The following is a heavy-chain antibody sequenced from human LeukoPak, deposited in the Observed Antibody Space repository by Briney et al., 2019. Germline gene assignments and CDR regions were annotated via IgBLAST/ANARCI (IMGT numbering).Heavy chain of an antibody. J-gene: IGHJ3*02. CDR3: ASDSLRPLRVRGATAAFDI. D-gene: IGHD3-10*01. CDR2: IYYSGST. CDR1: GGSISSGGYY. V-gene: IGHV4-31*03. Sequence: SETLSLTCTVSGGSISSGGYYWSWIRQHPGKGLEWIGYIYYSGSTYYNPSLKSRVTISVDTSKNQFSLKLSSVTAADTAMYYCASDSLRPLRVRGATAAFDIWGQGTMVTASS.